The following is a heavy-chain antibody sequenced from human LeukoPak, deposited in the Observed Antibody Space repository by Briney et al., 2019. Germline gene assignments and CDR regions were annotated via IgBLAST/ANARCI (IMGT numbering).Heavy chain of an antibody. CDR2: IYHSGSN. J-gene: IGHJ4*02. CDR3: ARVDYYGSGSVSY. Sequence: SGTLSLTCGVSGGSISSSNWWSWVRQPPGKGLEWIGEIYHSGSNNYNPSLKSRVTMSVDRSKNQFSLKLRSVTAADTAVYYCARVDYYGSGSVSYWGQGTLVTVSS. CDR1: GGSISSSNW. V-gene: IGHV4-4*02. D-gene: IGHD3-10*01.